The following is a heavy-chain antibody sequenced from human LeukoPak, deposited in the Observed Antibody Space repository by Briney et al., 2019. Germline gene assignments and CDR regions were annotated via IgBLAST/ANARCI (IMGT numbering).Heavy chain of an antibody. J-gene: IGHJ5*02. Sequence: SETLSLTCTVSGGSISSGSYYWSWIRQPAGKGLEWIGRIYTSGSTNYNPSLKSRVTISLDTSKNQFSLKLSSVTAADTAVYYCARVGGYSSSWYVRWFDPWGQGTLVTVSS. D-gene: IGHD6-13*01. CDR3: ARVGGYSSSWYVRWFDP. CDR2: IYTSGST. CDR1: GGSISSGSYY. V-gene: IGHV4-61*02.